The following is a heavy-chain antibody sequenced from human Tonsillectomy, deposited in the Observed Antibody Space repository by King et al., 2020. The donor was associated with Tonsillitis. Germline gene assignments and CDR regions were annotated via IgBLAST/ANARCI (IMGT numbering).Heavy chain of an antibody. CDR1: GDSFTTYW. J-gene: IGHJ6*02. CDR3: ARLRKCQFDGMDV. CDR2: IYPGDSDT. D-gene: IGHD3-10*01. Sequence: VQLVESGAEVKKPGESLKISCKSSGDSFTTYWIGWVRQMPGKGLEWMGMIYPGDSDTRYSPSFQGQVTISAGKSISTAYLQRSSLKASDTAMYYCARLRKCQFDGMDVWGQGTPVTVSS. V-gene: IGHV5-51*01.